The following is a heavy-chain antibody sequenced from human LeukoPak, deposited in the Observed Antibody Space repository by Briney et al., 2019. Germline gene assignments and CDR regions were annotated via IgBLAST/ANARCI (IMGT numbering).Heavy chain of an antibody. CDR3: ARDSGQSNYGYYYMDV. V-gene: IGHV1-2*02. D-gene: IGHD6-6*01. J-gene: IGHJ6*03. CDR2: INPNSGGT. Sequence: GASVKVFCKASGYTFTSYGISWVRQAPGRGLEWMGWINPNSGGTNYAQKFQGRVTMTRDTSISTAYMELSRLRSDDTAVYYCARDSGQSNYGYYYMDVWGKGTTVTVSS. CDR1: GYTFTSYG.